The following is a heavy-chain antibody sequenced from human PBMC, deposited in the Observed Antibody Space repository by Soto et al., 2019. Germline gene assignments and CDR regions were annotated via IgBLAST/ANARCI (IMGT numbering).Heavy chain of an antibody. CDR2: IYHSGST. V-gene: IGHV4-4*02. CDR3: ARLEADYGDDGYLDY. J-gene: IGHJ4*02. CDR1: GGSISSSNW. Sequence: QVQLQESGPGLVKPSGTLSLTCAVSGGSISSSNWWSWVRQPPGKGLEWIGEIYHSGSTNYNPSLKGRFTISVDMSKNQSSLKLSSVTAAGTAVYYCARLEADYGDDGYLDYWGQGTLVTVSS. D-gene: IGHD4-17*01.